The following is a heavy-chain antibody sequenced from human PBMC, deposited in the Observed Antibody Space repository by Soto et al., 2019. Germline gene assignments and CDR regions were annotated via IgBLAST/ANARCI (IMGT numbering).Heavy chain of an antibody. V-gene: IGHV3-48*03. D-gene: IGHD2-15*01. Sequence: GGSLRLSCAASGFTFSSYEMSWVRQAPGKGLEWVSYISSSGSTIYYADSVKGRFTISRDNAKNSLYLQMNSLRAEDTAVYYCARTTYCSGGSCYYKPLVWGQGTLVTVSS. CDR3: ARTTYCSGGSCYYKPLV. J-gene: IGHJ4*02. CDR2: ISSSGSTI. CDR1: GFTFSSYE.